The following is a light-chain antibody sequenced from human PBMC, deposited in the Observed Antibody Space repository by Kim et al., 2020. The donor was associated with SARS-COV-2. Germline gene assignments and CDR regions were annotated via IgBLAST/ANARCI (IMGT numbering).Light chain of an antibody. V-gene: IGKV2-28*01. J-gene: IGKJ2*01. CDR1: QSLVHSNGYNY. Sequence: DIVMTQSPLSLPVTPGEPASISCRSSQSLVHSNGYNYLDWYLQKPGQSPQLLIYLGSNRASGVPDRFSGSGSGTDFTLKISRVEAEDVGTYYCMQALETSNYTFGQGTKLEI. CDR2: LGS. CDR3: MQALETSNYT.